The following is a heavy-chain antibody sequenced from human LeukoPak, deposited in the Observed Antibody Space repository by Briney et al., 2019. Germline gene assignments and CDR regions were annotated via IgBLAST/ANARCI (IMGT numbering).Heavy chain of an antibody. J-gene: IGHJ4*02. D-gene: IGHD3-22*01. CDR1: GYTFTSYG. CDR3: ARVDLAWDSSGYFRAANDY. CDR2: VSAYNGVT. V-gene: IGHV1-18*01. Sequence: ASVKVSCKASGYTFTSYGISWVRQAPGQGLEWMGWVSAYNGVTNHEHKFQGRVTMTTDTPTSTGYMELRSLTSDDTAVYYCARVDLAWDSSGYFRAANDYWGQGTLVIVSS.